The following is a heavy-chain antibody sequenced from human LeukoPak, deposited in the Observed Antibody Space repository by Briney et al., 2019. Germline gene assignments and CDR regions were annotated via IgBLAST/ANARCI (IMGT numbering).Heavy chain of an antibody. D-gene: IGHD2-21*01. CDR2: INAGNGNT. CDR1: GYTFTSYA. J-gene: IGHJ5*02. V-gene: IGHV1-3*01. Sequence: ASVKVPCKASGYTFTSYAMHWVRQAPGQRLEWMGWINAGNGNTKYSQKFQGRVTITRDTSASTAYMELSSLGSEDTAVYYCARVWFRNLLLNWFDPWGQGTLVTVSS. CDR3: ARVWFRNLLLNWFDP.